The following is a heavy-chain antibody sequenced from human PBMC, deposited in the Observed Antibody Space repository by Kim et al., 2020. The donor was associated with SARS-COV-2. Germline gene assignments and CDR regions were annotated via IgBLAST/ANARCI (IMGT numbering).Heavy chain of an antibody. CDR1: GFTVSSNY. CDR3: AILGTVTIKLGGMDV. J-gene: IGHJ6*02. V-gene: IGHV3-66*02. Sequence: GGSLRLSCAASGFTVSSNYMSWVRQAPGKGLEWVSVIYSGGSTYYADSVKGRFTISRDNSKNTLYLQMNSLRAEDTAVYYCAILGTVTIKLGGMDVWGQGTTVTVSS. D-gene: IGHD4-4*01. CDR2: IYSGGST.